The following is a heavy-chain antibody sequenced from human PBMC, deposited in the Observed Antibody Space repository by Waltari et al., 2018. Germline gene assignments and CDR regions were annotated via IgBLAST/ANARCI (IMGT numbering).Heavy chain of an antibody. V-gene: IGHV2-26*01. CDR3: ARISITMVRGVIITGAFDI. CDR1: GFSPSNARMG. Sequence: QVTLKESGPVLVKPTETLTLTCTVSGFSPSNARMGVSWIREPPGKALEWLAHIFSNDEKSYSTSLKSRLTISKDTSKSQVVLTMTNMDPVDTATYYCARISITMVRGVIITGAFDIWGQGTMVTVSS. J-gene: IGHJ3*02. D-gene: IGHD3-10*01. CDR2: IFSNDEK.